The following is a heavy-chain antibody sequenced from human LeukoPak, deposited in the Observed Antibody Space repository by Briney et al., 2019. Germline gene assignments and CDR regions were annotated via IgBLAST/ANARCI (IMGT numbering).Heavy chain of an antibody. CDR2: IQSKTDGGTT. J-gene: IGHJ4*02. D-gene: IGHD3-10*01. V-gene: IGHV3-15*01. CDR3: ATLTVRGVINI. CDR1: GFTFSNTW. Sequence: GGSLRPSCAASGFTFSNTWMNWVRQAPGKGLEWVGRIQSKTDGGTTEYAAPVKGRFTISRDDSKTTLYLQMNSLKTEDTAVYYCATLTVRGVINIWGQGTLVTVSS.